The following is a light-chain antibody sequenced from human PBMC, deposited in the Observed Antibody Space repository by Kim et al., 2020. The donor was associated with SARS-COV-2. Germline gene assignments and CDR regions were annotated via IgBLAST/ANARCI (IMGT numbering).Light chain of an antibody. J-gene: IGKJ1*01. CDR1: QGISSW. CDR2: AAS. V-gene: IGKV1D-16*01. Sequence: DIQMTQTPSSLSSSVGDRVTITCRASQGISSWLAWYQHKPGKAPKSLIYAASSLQRGVPSRFSGSGSRTDFTLTISSLQPEDFATYCHQQYNNYPRTFGQGTKVDIK. CDR3: QQYNNYPRT.